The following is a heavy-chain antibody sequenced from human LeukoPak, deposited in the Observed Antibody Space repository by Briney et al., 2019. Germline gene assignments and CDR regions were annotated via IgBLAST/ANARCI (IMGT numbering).Heavy chain of an antibody. CDR2: ISSSSSYI. J-gene: IGHJ4*02. CDR1: GFTFSSYS. CDR3: ARAAIAAAGPFDF. V-gene: IGHV3-21*01. Sequence: GGSLRLSCAASGFTFSSYSMNWVRQAPGKGLEWVSYISSSSSYIYYADSVKGRFTISRDNAKNSLYLQLNSLRAEDTAVYYCARAAIAAAGPFDFGGQGTLVTVS. D-gene: IGHD6-13*01.